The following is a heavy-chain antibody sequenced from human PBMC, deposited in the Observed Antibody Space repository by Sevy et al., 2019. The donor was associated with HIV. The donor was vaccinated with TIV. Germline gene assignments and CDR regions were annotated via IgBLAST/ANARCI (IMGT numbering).Heavy chain of an antibody. CDR1: GFTFSTYT. Sequence: GGSLRLCCAASGFTFSTYTMNWVRQAPGKGLEWVSSISSGSSYIYYADSVKGRFTISRDNAKNSLYLQMNCLRAEDTAIYYFTRDGGCTSTSCLLYFDYWGQGTPVTVSS. CDR2: ISSGSSYI. J-gene: IGHJ4*02. V-gene: IGHV3-21*01. D-gene: IGHD2-2*01. CDR3: TRDGGCTSTSCLLYFDY.